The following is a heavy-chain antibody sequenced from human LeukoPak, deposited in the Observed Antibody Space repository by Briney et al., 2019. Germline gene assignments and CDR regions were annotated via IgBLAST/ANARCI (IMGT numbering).Heavy chain of an antibody. CDR2: INHSGST. Sequence: WETLSLTCAVYGGSFSGYYWSWIRQPPGKGLEWIGEINHSGSTNYNPSPKSRVTISVDTSKNQFSLKLSSVTAADTAVYYCARGGRYYGSGSYPYYYGMDVWGKGTTVTVSS. CDR1: GGSFSGYY. V-gene: IGHV4-34*01. D-gene: IGHD3-10*01. J-gene: IGHJ6*04. CDR3: ARGGRYYGSGSYPYYYGMDV.